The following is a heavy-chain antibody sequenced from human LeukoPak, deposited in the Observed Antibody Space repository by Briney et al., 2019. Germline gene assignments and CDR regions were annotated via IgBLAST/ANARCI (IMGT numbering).Heavy chain of an antibody. J-gene: IGHJ3*02. V-gene: IGHV3-23*01. CDR1: GFNFFNTG. Sequence: GGSLRLSCAISGFNFFNTGMGWVRQAPGKGLEWVAAIGGGASDTKYADSVMGRFTISRDIFRNTLYLQMNSLRAEDTAVYYCAKDAGMIVGDAFDIWGQGTMVTVSS. CDR2: IGGGASDT. CDR3: AKDAGMIVGDAFDI. D-gene: IGHD3-22*01.